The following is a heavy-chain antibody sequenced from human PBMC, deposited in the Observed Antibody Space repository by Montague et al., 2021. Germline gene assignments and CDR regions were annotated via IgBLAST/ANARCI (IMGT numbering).Heavy chain of an antibody. J-gene: IGHJ3*02. CDR3: ARNFASAAPGAFDI. CDR2: ITLDGSST. V-gene: IGHV3-74*01. Sequence: SLRLSCAASGFSFSSYWMHWVRQAPGKGLLWVSLITLDGSSTTFADSVKGRFTTSRDNAKDTLYLQMNGLRVEDTAVYYCARNFASAAPGAFDIWGQGTMVTVSS. D-gene: IGHD6-13*01. CDR1: GFSFSSYW.